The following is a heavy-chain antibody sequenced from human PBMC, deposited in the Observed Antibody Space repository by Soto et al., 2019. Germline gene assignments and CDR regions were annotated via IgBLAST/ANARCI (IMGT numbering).Heavy chain of an antibody. D-gene: IGHD3-3*01. J-gene: IGHJ4*02. CDR1: GFSVSNNY. CDR3: ARATRYFGSFDS. CDR2: IYSGGST. V-gene: IGHV3-53*01. Sequence: GGSVRLSXAASGFSVSNNYMTWVRQAPGKGLEWVSIIYSGGSTYYSESVKGRTTISRDTSKNIVFLQVNSLRAEDTAVYFCARATRYFGSFDSWGQGTLVTVSS.